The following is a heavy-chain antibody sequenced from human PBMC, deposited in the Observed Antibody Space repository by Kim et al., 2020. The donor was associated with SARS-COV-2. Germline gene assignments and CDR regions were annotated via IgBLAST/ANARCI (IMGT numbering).Heavy chain of an antibody. CDR3: ASFNRGFDWLSDWFDP. Sequence: YQGRVTITADESTSTAYMELSSLRSEDTAVYYCASFNRGFDWLSDWFDPWGQGTLVTVSS. D-gene: IGHD3-9*01. J-gene: IGHJ5*02. V-gene: IGHV1-69*01.